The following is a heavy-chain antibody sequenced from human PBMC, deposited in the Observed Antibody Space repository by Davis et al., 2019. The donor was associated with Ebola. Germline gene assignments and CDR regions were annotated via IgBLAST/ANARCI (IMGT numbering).Heavy chain of an antibody. V-gene: IGHV3-23*01. Sequence: GESLKISCAASGFTFSIYAMSWVRQAPGKGLEWVSAISGSGGSTYYADSVKGRFTISRDNAKNSLYLQMNSLRAEDTAVYYCARGPSTGNSFTYWGQGTLVTVSS. CDR2: ISGSGGST. J-gene: IGHJ4*02. CDR1: GFTFSIYA. D-gene: IGHD6-13*01. CDR3: ARGPSTGNSFTY.